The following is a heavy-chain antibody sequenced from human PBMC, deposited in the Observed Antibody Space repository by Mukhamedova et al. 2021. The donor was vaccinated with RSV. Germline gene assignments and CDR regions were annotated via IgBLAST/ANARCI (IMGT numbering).Heavy chain of an antibody. V-gene: IGHV1-69*01. D-gene: IGHD1-26*01. Sequence: GRVTITADESTSTAYMELSSLRSADTAVYYCARTSGRYSRIDYWGQGTLVTVSS. CDR3: ARTSGRYSRIDY. J-gene: IGHJ4*02.